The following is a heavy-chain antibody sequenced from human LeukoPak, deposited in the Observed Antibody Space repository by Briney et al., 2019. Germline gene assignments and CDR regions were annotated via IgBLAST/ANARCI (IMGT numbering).Heavy chain of an antibody. D-gene: IGHD2/OR15-2a*01. V-gene: IGHV3-74*01. CDR3: ARVVLSGAYQIDL. J-gene: IGHJ5*02. CDR1: GFTFSTYW. CDR2: INGDGSTT. Sequence: GGSLRLSCAASGFTFSTYWMHWVRQAPGKGLVWVSRINGDGSTTTYADSVKGRFTISRDNAQSTLYLQVNSLRVEDAAVYYCARVVLSGAYQIDLSGQGTLVTVSS.